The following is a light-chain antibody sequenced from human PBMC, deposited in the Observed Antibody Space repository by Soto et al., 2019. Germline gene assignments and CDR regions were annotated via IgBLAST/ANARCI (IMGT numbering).Light chain of an antibody. CDR2: GAS. J-gene: IGKJ5*01. V-gene: IGKV3D-15*01. CDR3: QQYTNLPPIP. Sequence: TVMTQSPATLSVSPGERATLSCWASQSVSSKLAWYQQKPGQAPRLLIYGASTRATGIPARFSGSGSGTEFTLTISSLQSEDFAVYYCQQYTNLPPIPFGQRTRLEIK. CDR1: QSVSSK.